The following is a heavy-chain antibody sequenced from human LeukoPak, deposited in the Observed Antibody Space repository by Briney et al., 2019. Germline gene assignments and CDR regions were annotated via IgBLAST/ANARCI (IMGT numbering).Heavy chain of an antibody. CDR1: GFTVSSNY. Sequence: GGSLRLSCAASGFTVSSNYMTWVRQAPGKGLEWVSVMYTLGNTYYADSVRGRFTISRDNSKNTLYLQMNSLRAEDTAVYYCARLRRDSSSWFDAPFDYWGQGTLVTVSS. V-gene: IGHV3-66*04. D-gene: IGHD6-13*01. CDR2: MYTLGNT. CDR3: ARLRRDSSSWFDAPFDY. J-gene: IGHJ4*02.